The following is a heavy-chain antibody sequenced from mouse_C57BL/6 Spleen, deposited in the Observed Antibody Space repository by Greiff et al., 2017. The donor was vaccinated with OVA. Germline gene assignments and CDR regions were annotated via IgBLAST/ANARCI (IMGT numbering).Heavy chain of an antibody. V-gene: IGHV1-59*01. CDR1: GYTFTSYW. CDR3: ARIDGNYVGGDY. D-gene: IGHD2-1*01. J-gene: IGHJ2*01. CDR2: IDPSDSYT. Sequence: QVQLQQPGAELVRPGTSVKLSCKASGYTFTSYWMHWVKQRPGQGLEWIGVIDPSDSYTNYNQKFKGKATLTVDTSSSTAYMQLSSLTSEDSAVYYCARIDGNYVGGDYWGQGTTLTVSS.